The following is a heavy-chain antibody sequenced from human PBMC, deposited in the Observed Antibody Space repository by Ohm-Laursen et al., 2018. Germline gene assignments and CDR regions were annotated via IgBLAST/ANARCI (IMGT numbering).Heavy chain of an antibody. Sequence: SLRLSYSASGFTFSNYWMSWVRQTPGKGLEWVANIKQDGREKYYVDSVKGRFTISRDNAKNSLYLQMNSLGAEDTAVYYCARIGPFLGTSSAGWYFDLWGRGTLVTVSS. CDR3: ARIGPFLGTSSAGWYFDL. V-gene: IGHV3-7*01. CDR1: GFTFSNYW. J-gene: IGHJ2*01. D-gene: IGHD6-6*01. CDR2: IKQDGREK.